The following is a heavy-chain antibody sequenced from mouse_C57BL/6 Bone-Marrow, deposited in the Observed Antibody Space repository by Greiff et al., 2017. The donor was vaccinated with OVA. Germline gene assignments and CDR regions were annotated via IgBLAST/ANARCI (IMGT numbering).Heavy chain of an antibody. V-gene: IGHV1-80*01. CDR3: ARGAYGSLFDV. D-gene: IGHD1-1*01. CDR1: GYAFSSYW. Sequence: VQLQESGAELVKPGASVKISCKASGYAFSSYWMNWVKQRPGKGLEWIGQIYPGDGDTNYNGKFKGKATLTADKSSSTAYMQLSSLTSEDSAVYFCARGAYGSLFDVWGTGTTVTVSS. J-gene: IGHJ1*03. CDR2: IYPGDGDT.